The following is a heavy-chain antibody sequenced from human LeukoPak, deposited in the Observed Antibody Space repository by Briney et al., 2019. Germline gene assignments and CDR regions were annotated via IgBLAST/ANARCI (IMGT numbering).Heavy chain of an antibody. CDR2: IWCDGGNK. CDR1: GFTFSSYG. Sequence: GGSLRLSCAASGFTFSSYGMHWVRQAPGKGLEWVAVIWCDGGNKYYADSVKGRFTISRDNTKNTMYLQMNSLRAEDTAVYYCAKDLGIAGYWGQGTLVTVSS. D-gene: IGHD6-13*01. V-gene: IGHV3-33*06. CDR3: AKDLGIAGY. J-gene: IGHJ4*02.